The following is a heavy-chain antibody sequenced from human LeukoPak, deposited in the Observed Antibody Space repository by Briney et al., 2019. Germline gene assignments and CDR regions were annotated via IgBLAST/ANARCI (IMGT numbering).Heavy chain of an antibody. V-gene: IGHV1-8*01. Sequence: ASVKVSCNASGYTFTSYDINWVRQATGQGLEWMGWMNPNSGNTGYAQKFQGRVTMTRNTSISTAYMELRSLRSEDTAVYYCARVSITMVRGVTPYWGQGTLVTVSS. J-gene: IGHJ4*02. D-gene: IGHD3-10*01. CDR1: GYTFTSYD. CDR2: MNPNSGNT. CDR3: ARVSITMVRGVTPY.